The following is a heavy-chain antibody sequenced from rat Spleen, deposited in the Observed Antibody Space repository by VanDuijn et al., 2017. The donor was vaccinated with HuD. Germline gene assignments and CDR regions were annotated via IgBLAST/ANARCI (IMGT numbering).Heavy chain of an antibody. J-gene: IGHJ2*01. Sequence: EVQLVESGGGQVQPGRSLKLSCVASGFTFNNYWMTWIRQAPGKGLEWVATISYDGRSSYYRDSVKGRFTVSRDNAKSTLYLQMDSLGSEDTATYYCARRAPFDYWGQGVMVTVSS. CDR3: ARRAPFDY. V-gene: IGHV5-31*01. CDR2: ISYDGRSS. D-gene: IGHD3-1*01. CDR1: GFTFNNYW.